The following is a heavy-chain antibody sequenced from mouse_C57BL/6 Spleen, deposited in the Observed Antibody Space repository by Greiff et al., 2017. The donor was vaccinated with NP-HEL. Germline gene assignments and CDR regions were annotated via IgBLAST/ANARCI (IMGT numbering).Heavy chain of an antibody. D-gene: IGHD1-1*01. J-gene: IGHJ4*01. CDR1: GFTFSDYY. CDR3: ARHDYGSSYGAMDY. V-gene: IGHV5-12*01. Sequence: DVMLVESGGGLVQPGGSLKLSCAASGFTFSDYYMYWVRQTPEKRLEWVAYISNGGGSTYYPDTVKGRFTISRDNAKNTLYLQMSRLKSEDTAMYYCARHDYGSSYGAMDYWGQGTSVTVSS. CDR2: ISNGGGST.